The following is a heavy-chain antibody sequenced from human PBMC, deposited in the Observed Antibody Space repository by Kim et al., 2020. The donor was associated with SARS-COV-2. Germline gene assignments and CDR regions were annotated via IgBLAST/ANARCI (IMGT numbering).Heavy chain of an antibody. J-gene: IGHJ4*02. CDR3: ARGYYDSSGYYSVDY. CDR2: INHSGST. Sequence: SETLSLTCAVYGGSFSGYYWSWIRQPPGKGLEWIGEINHSGSTNYNPSLKSRVTISVDTSKNQFSLKLSSVTAADTAVYYCARGYYDSSGYYSVDYWGQGTLVTVSS. D-gene: IGHD3-22*01. CDR1: GGSFSGYY. V-gene: IGHV4-34*01.